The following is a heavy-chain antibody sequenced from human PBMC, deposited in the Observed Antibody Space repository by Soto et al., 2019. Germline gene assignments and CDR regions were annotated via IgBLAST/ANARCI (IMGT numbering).Heavy chain of an antibody. D-gene: IGHD6-13*01. CDR1: GGSFSGYY. V-gene: IGHV4-34*01. J-gene: IGHJ4*02. CDR2: INHSGST. Sequence: SETLSLTCAEYGGSFSGYYWSWIRQPPGKGLEWIGEINHSGSTNYNPSLKSRVTISVDTSKNQFSLKLSSVTAADTAVYYCARLASSWYRLDYWGQGTLVTVSS. CDR3: ARLASSWYRLDY.